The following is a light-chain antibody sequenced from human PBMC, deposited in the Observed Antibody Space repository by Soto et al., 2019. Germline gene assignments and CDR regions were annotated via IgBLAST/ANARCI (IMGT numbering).Light chain of an antibody. CDR2: DAS. Sequence: DIQMTQSPSILSASVGDRVTITCRASQNIARWLAWYQQKPGKAPKLLIFDASSLQSGVPSGFSGSGSGTEFTLTISSLQPDDFATYYCQQYSSYPYTFGKGTKVDIK. CDR3: QQYSSYPYT. J-gene: IGKJ2*01. CDR1: QNIARW. V-gene: IGKV1-5*01.